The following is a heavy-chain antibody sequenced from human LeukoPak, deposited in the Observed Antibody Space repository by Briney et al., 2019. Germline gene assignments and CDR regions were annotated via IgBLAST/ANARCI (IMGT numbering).Heavy chain of an antibody. CDR3: ASRKKGMATAGFDY. V-gene: IGHV5-51*01. Sequence: GESLKISCKGSGYIFTTYWIGWVRQMPGKGLEWMGIIYPGDSDTRYSPSFQGYVTISADSSSSTAYLQWSSLKTSDTAIYYCASRKKGMATAGFDYWGQGTLVTVSS. CDR1: GYIFTTYW. CDR2: IYPGDSDT. J-gene: IGHJ4*02. D-gene: IGHD5-24*01.